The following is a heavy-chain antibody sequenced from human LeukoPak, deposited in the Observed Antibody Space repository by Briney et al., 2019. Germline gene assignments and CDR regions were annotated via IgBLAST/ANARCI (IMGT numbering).Heavy chain of an antibody. D-gene: IGHD3-9*01. Sequence: AASVKVACKSSGCTFSRYAISWVRQAPGQGLEWMGGIIPIFGTANYAQKFQGRVTITTDESTSTAYMELSSLRSEDMAVYYCASSTERYFGYWGQGTLVSVSS. J-gene: IGHJ4*02. CDR2: IIPIFGTA. CDR1: GCTFSRYA. CDR3: ASSTERYFGY. V-gene: IGHV1-69*05.